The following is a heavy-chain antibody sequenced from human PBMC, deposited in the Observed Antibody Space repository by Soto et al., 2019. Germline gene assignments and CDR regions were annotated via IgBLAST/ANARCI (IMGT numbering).Heavy chain of an antibody. CDR2: IYYGGST. D-gene: IGHD4-17*01. J-gene: IGHJ4*02. Sequence: PSETLSLTCTVSGGSISSYYWSWIRQPPGKGLEWIGYIYYGGSTYYNPSLKSRVTISVDTSKNQFSLRLSSVTAADTAVYYCARRYGASFDYWGQGTLVTVSS. CDR1: GGSISSYY. V-gene: IGHV4-59*01. CDR3: ARRYGASFDY.